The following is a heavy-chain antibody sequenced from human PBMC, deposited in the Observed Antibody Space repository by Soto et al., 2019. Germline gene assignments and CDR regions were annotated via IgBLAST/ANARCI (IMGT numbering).Heavy chain of an antibody. V-gene: IGHV3-30-3*01. CDR2: ISYDGSNK. D-gene: IGHD3-10*01. CDR1: GFTFSSYA. CDR3: ARVVFGEHLPDY. Sequence: PGGSLRLSCAASGFTFSSYAMHWVRQAPGKGLEWVAVISYDGSNKYYADSVKGRFTISRDNSKNTLYLQMNSLRAEDTAVYYCARVVFGEHLPDYWGQGTLVTVSS. J-gene: IGHJ4*02.